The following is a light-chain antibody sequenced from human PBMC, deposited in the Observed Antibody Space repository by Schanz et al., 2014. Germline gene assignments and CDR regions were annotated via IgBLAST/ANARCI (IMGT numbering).Light chain of an antibody. CDR3: ATWDDGLTARV. CDR2: GDS. V-gene: IGLV1-40*01. Sequence: QSVLTQPPSVSGAPGQRVTISCTGSTSNIGAGYDVHWYQHFPGAAPKLLIFGDSNRPSGVPARFFGSKSGTSASLAITGLQSEDEADYYCATWDDGLTARVFGGGTKLTVL. J-gene: IGLJ3*02. CDR1: TSNIGAGYD.